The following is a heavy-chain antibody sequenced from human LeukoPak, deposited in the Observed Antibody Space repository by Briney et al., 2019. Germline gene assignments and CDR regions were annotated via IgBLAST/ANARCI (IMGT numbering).Heavy chain of an antibody. V-gene: IGHV3-21*01. CDR1: GFTFSSYS. D-gene: IGHD3-10*01. J-gene: IGHJ3*02. Sequence: PGGSLRLSCAASGFTFSSYSMNWVRQAPGKGLEWVSSISSSSYIYYADSVKGRFTISRDNSKNTLYLQMNSLRAEDTAVYYCAKDRQAPRRGVIRDDAFDIWGQGTMVTVSS. CDR2: ISSSSYI. CDR3: AKDRQAPRRGVIRDDAFDI.